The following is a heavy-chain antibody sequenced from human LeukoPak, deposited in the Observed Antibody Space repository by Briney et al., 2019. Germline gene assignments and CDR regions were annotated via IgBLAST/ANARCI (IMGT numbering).Heavy chain of an antibody. J-gene: IGHJ4*02. CDR2: TNHSGST. CDR1: GGSFSGYY. D-gene: IGHD3-22*01. Sequence: SETLSLTCAVYGGSFSGYYWSWIRQPPGKGLEWIGETNHSGSTNYNPSLKSRVTISVDTSKNQFSLKLSSVTAADTAVYYCARCSDYYDSSGYCGPFDYWGQGTLVTVSS. V-gene: IGHV4-34*01. CDR3: ARCSDYYDSSGYCGPFDY.